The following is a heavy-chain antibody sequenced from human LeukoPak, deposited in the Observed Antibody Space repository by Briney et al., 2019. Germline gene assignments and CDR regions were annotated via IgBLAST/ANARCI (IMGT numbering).Heavy chain of an antibody. CDR2: INPNSGGT. Sequence: ASVTVSYKASVYTFTFYYIHWVRQAPGQGLEWMGWINPNSGGTNYAQKFQGRVTITRDRSINTAYMDLRSLTYDDTAVYYCARDKPAEAALDFWGQGTLVTVSS. V-gene: IGHV1-2*02. J-gene: IGHJ4*02. CDR1: VYTFTFYY. CDR3: ARDKPAEAALDF.